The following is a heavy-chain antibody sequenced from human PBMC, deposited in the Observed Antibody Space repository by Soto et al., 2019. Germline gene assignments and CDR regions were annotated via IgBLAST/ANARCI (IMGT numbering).Heavy chain of an antibody. V-gene: IGHV4-30-4*01. CDR2: IYYSWST. CDR1: GGSISSGDYY. Sequence: QVQLQESGPGLVKPSQTLSLTCTVSGGSISSGDYYWNGIRQPPGKGLEWIGYIYYSWSTYYNPSLKSRVTISVDTSNTQFSLKLSSVTVADTAVYYCARYSGYEGLRFDPWGQGTLVTVSS. J-gene: IGHJ5*02. D-gene: IGHD5-12*01. CDR3: ARYSGYEGLRFDP.